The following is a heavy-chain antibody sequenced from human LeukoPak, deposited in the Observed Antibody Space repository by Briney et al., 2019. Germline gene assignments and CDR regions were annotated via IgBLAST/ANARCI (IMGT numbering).Heavy chain of an antibody. D-gene: IGHD5-12*01. V-gene: IGHV1-18*01. J-gene: IGHJ4*02. Sequence: ASVKVSCKASGYTFTSYGITWVRQAPGQGLEWMGWISTYNGNTNYAQNLQGRVSMTTDTSTSTAYMELRSLRSDDTAVYYCARGRGSTSRYWGQGTLVTVSP. CDR2: ISTYNGNT. CDR1: GYTFTSYG. CDR3: ARGRGSTSRY.